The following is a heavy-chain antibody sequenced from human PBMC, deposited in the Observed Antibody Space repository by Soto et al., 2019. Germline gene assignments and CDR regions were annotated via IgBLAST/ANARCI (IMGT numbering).Heavy chain of an antibody. CDR2: INHSGST. D-gene: IGHD4-17*01. J-gene: IGHJ4*02. CDR3: ARNMLYGDYFDY. V-gene: IGHV4-34*01. CDR1: GGSFSGYN. Sequence: SETLSLTCAVYGGSFSGYNWSWIRQPPGKGLEWIGEINHSGSTNYNPSLKSRVTISVDTSKNQFSLKLSSVTAADTAVYYCARNMLYGDYFDYWGQGTLVTVSS.